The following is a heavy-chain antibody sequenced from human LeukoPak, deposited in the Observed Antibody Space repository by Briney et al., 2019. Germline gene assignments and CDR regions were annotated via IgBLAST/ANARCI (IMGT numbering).Heavy chain of an antibody. J-gene: IGHJ5*02. CDR1: GGSISSYY. Sequence: PSETLSLTCTVSGGSISSYYWSWIRQPPGKGLEWIGYIYYNESTNYNPSLKSRVTISVDTSKNQFSLKLSSVTAADTAVYYCARLRDDYFDPWGQGTLVTVSS. V-gene: IGHV4-59*08. D-gene: IGHD4-11*01. CDR3: ARLRDDYFDP. CDR2: IYYNEST.